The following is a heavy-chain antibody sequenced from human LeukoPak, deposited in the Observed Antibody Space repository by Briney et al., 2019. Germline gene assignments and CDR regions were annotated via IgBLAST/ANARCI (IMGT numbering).Heavy chain of an antibody. J-gene: IGHJ6*02. V-gene: IGHV1-3*01. CDR1: GYTFTSYA. D-gene: IGHD3-3*01. Sequence: ASVKVSCKASGYTFTSYAMHWVRQAPGQRLEWMGWINAGNGNTKYSQKFQGRVTITGDTSASTAYMELSSLRSEDTAVYYCARDDGRYDFWSGYYSGYGMDVWGQGTTVTVSS. CDR3: ARDDGRYDFWSGYYSGYGMDV. CDR2: INAGNGNT.